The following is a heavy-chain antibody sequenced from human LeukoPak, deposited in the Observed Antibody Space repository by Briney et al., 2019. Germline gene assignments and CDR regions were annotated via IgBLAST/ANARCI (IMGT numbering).Heavy chain of an antibody. CDR2: IYYGGTT. CDR1: GGSVGSSDSY. D-gene: IGHD2-21*01. CDR3: ARRGLVVIPV. Sequence: PSETLSLTCTVSGGSVGSSDSYWVWVRQPPGKGLEWVGSIYYGGTTHYSPSLKSRLTISADTSRNQFSLSPTSVTAADTAVYFCARRGLVVIPVWGQGTLVTVSS. V-gene: IGHV4-39*01. J-gene: IGHJ4*02.